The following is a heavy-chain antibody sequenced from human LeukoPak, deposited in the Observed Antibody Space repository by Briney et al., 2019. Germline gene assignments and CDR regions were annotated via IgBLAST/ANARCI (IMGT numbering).Heavy chain of an antibody. CDR2: IYSGGST. CDR1: GFTVSSNY. J-gene: IGHJ6*02. CDR3: AREPVSCFYYYGMDV. Sequence: GGSLRLSCAASGFTVSSNYMSWVRQAPGKGLEWVSVIYSGGSTYYADSVKGRFTISRDNSKNTLYLQMNSLRAEDTAVYYCAREPVSCFYYYGMDVWGQGTTVTVSS. V-gene: IGHV3-66*01. D-gene: IGHD3-10*01.